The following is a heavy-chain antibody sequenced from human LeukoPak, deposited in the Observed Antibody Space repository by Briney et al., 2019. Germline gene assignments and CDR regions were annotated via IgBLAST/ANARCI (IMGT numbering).Heavy chain of an antibody. CDR3: ARAGDSSGYSDY. CDR2: VYYGGST. J-gene: IGHJ4*02. V-gene: IGHV4-59*12. Sequence: SETLFLTCTVSGGSISSYYWSWIRQPPEKGLEWIGYVYYGGSTNYNPSLKSRVYISVDTSKNQFSLKLSSVTAADTAVYYCARAGDSSGYSDYWGQGTLVTVSS. CDR1: GGSISSYY. D-gene: IGHD3-22*01.